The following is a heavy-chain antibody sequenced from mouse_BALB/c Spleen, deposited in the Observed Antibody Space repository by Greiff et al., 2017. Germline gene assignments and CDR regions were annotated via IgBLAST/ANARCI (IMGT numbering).Heavy chain of an antibody. Sequence: QVQLQQSGAELVRPGVSVKISCKGSGYTFTDYAMHWVKQSHAKSLEWIGVISTYYGDASYNQKFKGKATMTVDKSSSTAYMELARLTSEDSAIYYCARSANWDDDFDYWGQGTTLTVSS. V-gene: IGHV1S137*01. CDR1: GYTFTDYA. J-gene: IGHJ2*01. CDR2: ISTYYGDA. CDR3: ARSANWDDDFDY. D-gene: IGHD4-1*01.